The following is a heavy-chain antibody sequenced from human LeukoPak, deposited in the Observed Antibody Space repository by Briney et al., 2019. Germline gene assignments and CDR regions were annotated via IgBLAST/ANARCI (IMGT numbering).Heavy chain of an antibody. CDR2: FDPEDGET. J-gene: IGHJ4*02. CDR3: ATVGNYYDSSGYYVY. V-gene: IGHV1-24*01. D-gene: IGHD3-22*01. CDR1: GYTLTELS. Sequence: GASVKVSCKVSGYTLTELSMHWVRPVPGKGLEWMGGFDPEDGETIYAQKFQGRVTMTEDTSTDTAYMELSSLRSEDTAVYYCATVGNYYDSSGYYVYWGQGTLVTVSS.